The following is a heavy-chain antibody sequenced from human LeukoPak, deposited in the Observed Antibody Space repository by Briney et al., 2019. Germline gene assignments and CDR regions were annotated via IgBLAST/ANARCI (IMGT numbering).Heavy chain of an antibody. CDR3: ARDAIAAAGTQLPYYYYYMDV. D-gene: IGHD6-13*01. CDR2: LNPYSGAT. J-gene: IGHJ6*03. CDR1: GYTFTDYF. Sequence: ASVKVSCKASGYTFTDYFIHWVRQAPGQGLEWMGWLNPYSGATNFALSFRGRVTMTRDTSISTAYMELSRLRSDDTAVYYCARDAIAAAGTQLPYYYYYMDVWGKGTTVTISS. V-gene: IGHV1-2*02.